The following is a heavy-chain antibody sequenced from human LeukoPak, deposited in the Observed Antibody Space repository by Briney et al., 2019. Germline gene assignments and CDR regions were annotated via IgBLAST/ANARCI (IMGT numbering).Heavy chain of an antibody. CDR2: INHSGST. CDR1: GGSFSGYY. Sequence: PSETLSLTCAVYGGSFSGYYWSWIRQPPGKGLEWIGEINHSGSTNYNPSLKSRVTISVDTSKNQFSLKRSSVTAADTAVYYCARGITRTYDYWGQGTLVTVSS. CDR3: ARGITRTYDY. D-gene: IGHD3-3*01. V-gene: IGHV4-34*01. J-gene: IGHJ4*02.